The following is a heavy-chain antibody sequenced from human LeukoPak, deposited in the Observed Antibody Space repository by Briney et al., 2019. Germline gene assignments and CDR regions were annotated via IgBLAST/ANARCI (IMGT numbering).Heavy chain of an antibody. Sequence: GGSLRLSCAASGFTFSSYAMSWVRQAPGKGLEWVSVIGGSGGTTYYADSVKGRFTISRGNSKNTLYLQMNSLRAEDTAVYYCAKVSRGYSGYDYGYWGQGTLVTVSS. V-gene: IGHV3-23*01. CDR2: IGGSGGTT. J-gene: IGHJ1*01. CDR3: AKVSRGYSGYDYGY. D-gene: IGHD5-12*01. CDR1: GFTFSSYA.